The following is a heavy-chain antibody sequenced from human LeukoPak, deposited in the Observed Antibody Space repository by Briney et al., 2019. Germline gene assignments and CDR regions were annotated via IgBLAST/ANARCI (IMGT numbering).Heavy chain of an antibody. CDR3: TREEGGTTVDY. J-gene: IGHJ4*02. D-gene: IGHD1-1*01. CDR1: GGSFSGYY. CDR2: INHSGST. V-gene: IGHV4-34*01. Sequence: SETLSLTCAVYGGSFSGYYWSWTRQPPGKGLEWIGEINHSGSTNYNPSLKSRVTISVDTSKNQFSLKVNSVTAADTAAYYCTREEGGTTVDYWGQGTLVTVSS.